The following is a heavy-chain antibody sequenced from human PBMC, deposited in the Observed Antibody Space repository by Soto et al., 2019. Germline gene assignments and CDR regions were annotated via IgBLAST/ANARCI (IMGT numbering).Heavy chain of an antibody. CDR3: ARGGGVGVAGSAAFDM. CDR2: INPATGAA. CDR1: GYPVTAYY. Sequence: QLHLVQSGAVVKKPGASVTVSCSASGYPVTAYYMHWVRQAPGRGLEWMGGINPATGAAKYTQTFQGRVTMTRAPSTGTVFMDLGGLTSEDTAVFYCARGGGVGVAGSAAFDMWGQGTLVTVSS. D-gene: IGHD3-3*01. V-gene: IGHV1-2*02. J-gene: IGHJ3*02.